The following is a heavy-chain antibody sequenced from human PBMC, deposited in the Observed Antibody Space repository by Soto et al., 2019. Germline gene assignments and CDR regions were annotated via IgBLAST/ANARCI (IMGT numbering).Heavy chain of an antibody. J-gene: IGHJ3*02. Sequence: QVQLVESGGGVVQPGRSLRLSCAASGFTFSSYGMHWVRQAPGKGLEWVAVISYDGSNKYYADSVKGRFTISRDNSKNTLYLQMNRLRAEDTAVYYCAKAKGYCSSTSCPEGAFDIWGQGTMVTVSS. V-gene: IGHV3-30*18. D-gene: IGHD2-2*01. CDR1: GFTFSSYG. CDR2: ISYDGSNK. CDR3: AKAKGYCSSTSCPEGAFDI.